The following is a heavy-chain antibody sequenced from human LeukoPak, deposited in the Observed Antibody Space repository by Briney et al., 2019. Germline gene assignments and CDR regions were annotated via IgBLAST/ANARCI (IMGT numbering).Heavy chain of an antibody. J-gene: IGHJ4*02. V-gene: IGHV4-39*01. D-gene: IGHD3-22*01. CDR2: IYYSGST. CDR3: ARTRGYYYDSSGYYWTY. CDR1: GGSISSSSYY. Sequence: KPSETLSLTCTVSGGSISSSSYYWGWIRQPPGKGLEWIGSIYYSGSTYYNPSLKSRVTISVDTSKNQFSLKLSSVTAADTAVYYCARTRGYYYDSSGYYWTYWGQGTLVTVSS.